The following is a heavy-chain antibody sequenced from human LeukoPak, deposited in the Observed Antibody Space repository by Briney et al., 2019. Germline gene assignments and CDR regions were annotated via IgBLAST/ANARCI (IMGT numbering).Heavy chain of an antibody. D-gene: IGHD4-17*01. V-gene: IGHV3-9*01. CDR2: ISWNSGSI. Sequence: GGSLRLSCAASGFTFDDYAMHWVRQAPGKGLEWVSGISWNSGSIGYADSVKGRFTISRDNAKNSLHLQMNSLRAEDTAFYYCVKDIGEDYYWGQGTLVTVSS. CDR1: GFTFDDYA. J-gene: IGHJ4*02. CDR3: VKDIGEDYY.